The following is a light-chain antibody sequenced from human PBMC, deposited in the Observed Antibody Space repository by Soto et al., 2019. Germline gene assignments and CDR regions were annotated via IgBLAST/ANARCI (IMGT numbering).Light chain of an antibody. CDR2: AAS. CDR1: QGIRNG. J-gene: IGKJ4*01. Sequence: DIPMTQSPSSRSASVGDRVTITCRASQGIRNGLGWFQQKPGKAPKRLIYAASSLQSGVSSRFSGSGSGTEFTLTISSLQPEDFATYYCLQHNSYPLTCGGGTKVQIK. V-gene: IGKV1-17*01. CDR3: LQHNSYPLT.